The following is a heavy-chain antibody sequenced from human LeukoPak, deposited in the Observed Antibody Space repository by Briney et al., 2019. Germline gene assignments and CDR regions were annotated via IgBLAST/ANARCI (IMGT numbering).Heavy chain of an antibody. CDR1: GFTFSSYA. Sequence: GGSLRLSCAASGFTFSSYAMSWVRQAPGKGLEWVSAISGSGGSTYYADSVKGRFTISRDNSKNTLYLQMNSLRAEDTAVYYCVKDRGYSYVYYFDYWGQGTLVTVSS. CDR2: ISGSGGST. D-gene: IGHD5-18*01. CDR3: VKDRGYSYVYYFDY. V-gene: IGHV3-23*01. J-gene: IGHJ4*02.